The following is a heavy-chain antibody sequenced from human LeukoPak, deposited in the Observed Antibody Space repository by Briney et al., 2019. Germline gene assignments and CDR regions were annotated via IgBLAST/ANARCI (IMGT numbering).Heavy chain of an antibody. Sequence: SETLSLTCAVYGGSFSGYYWSWIRQPPGKGLEWIGEINHSGSTNYNPSLKSRATISVDTSKNQFSLKLSSVTAADTAVYYCARGGSAELLGYFDYWDQGTLVTVSS. CDR3: ARGGSAELLGYFDY. CDR1: GGSFSGYY. CDR2: INHSGST. V-gene: IGHV4-34*01. D-gene: IGHD1-7*01. J-gene: IGHJ4*02.